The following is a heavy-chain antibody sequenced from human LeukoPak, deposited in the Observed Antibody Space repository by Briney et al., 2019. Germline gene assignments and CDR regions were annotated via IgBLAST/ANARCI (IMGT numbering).Heavy chain of an antibody. Sequence: PGGSLRLSCAASGFTFSNYGMHWVRQAPGKGLERVAFIRYDGSNKYYADSVKGRFTISRDNSKNTLYLQMNSLRAEDTAVYHCALHHGNYYVGRWFDPWGQGTLATVSS. D-gene: IGHD1-26*01. V-gene: IGHV3-30*02. CDR2: IRYDGSNK. CDR3: ALHHGNYYVGRWFDP. CDR1: GFTFSNYG. J-gene: IGHJ5*02.